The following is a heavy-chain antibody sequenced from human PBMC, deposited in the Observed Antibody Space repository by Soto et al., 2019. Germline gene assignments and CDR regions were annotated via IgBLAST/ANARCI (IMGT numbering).Heavy chain of an antibody. CDR1: GFTFSTYW. CDR2: IISDGSRT. V-gene: IGHV3-74*01. D-gene: IGHD4-4*01. J-gene: IGHJ4*02. Sequence: EVQLVESGGGLVQPGGSLRLSCAASGFTFSTYWMYWVRQAPGKGLVWVSRIISDGSRTSYVDSVKGRFTISRDSAKNTLYLQMNSLRAEDTAVYYCARGATAVTNALDYWGQGTLFTVSS. CDR3: ARGATAVTNALDY.